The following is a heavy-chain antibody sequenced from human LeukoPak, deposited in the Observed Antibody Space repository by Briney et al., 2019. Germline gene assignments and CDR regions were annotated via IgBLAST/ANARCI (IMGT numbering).Heavy chain of an antibody. Sequence: GGSLRLSCAVSGFTFSTYSIHWVRQAPGKGLEWVTVISADGRIQYYSDSVKGRFTISRDNSKNAVYLQVNALRPDDTAVYYCAPNVDYWGQGTLVTVSS. CDR1: GFTFSTYS. CDR3: APNVDY. V-gene: IGHV3-30*03. CDR2: ISADGRIQ. J-gene: IGHJ4*02.